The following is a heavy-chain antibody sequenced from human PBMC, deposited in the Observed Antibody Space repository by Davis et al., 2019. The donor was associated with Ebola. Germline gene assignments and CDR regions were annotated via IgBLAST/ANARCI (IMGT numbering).Heavy chain of an antibody. CDR2: IYPNYCGT. CDR1: GYTFPCHF. Sequence: SVTVSCMSSGYTFPCHFMHWVRQAACQGLAWMGWIYPNYCGTNYAQTVQGWVTMTRDTSISTAYMELSRLTSDDTAVYYCARGDIAAAIPWYYYGMDVWGQGTTVTVSS. V-gene: IGHV1-2*04. CDR3: ARGDIAAAIPWYYYGMDV. D-gene: IGHD6-13*01. J-gene: IGHJ6*02.